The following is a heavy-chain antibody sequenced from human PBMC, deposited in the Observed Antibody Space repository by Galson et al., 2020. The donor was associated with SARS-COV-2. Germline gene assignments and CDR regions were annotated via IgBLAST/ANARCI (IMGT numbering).Heavy chain of an antibody. CDR1: GFTFSNYA. CDR3: ARGYDILTGYLYFDY. V-gene: IGHV3-30-3*01. D-gene: IGHD3-9*01. CDR2: ISYDGSNK. J-gene: IGHJ4*02. Sequence: GESLKISCAASGFTFSNYAMHWVRQAPGKGLEWVAVISYDGSNKYYADSVKDRFTISRDNSKNTLYLQMNSLRAEDTAVYYCARGYDILTGYLYFDYWGQGTLVTVSS.